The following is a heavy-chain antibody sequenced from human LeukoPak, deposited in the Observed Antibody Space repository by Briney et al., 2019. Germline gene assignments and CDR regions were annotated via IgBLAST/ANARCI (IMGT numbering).Heavy chain of an antibody. Sequence: GASVKVSCKASGYTFTGYYMHWVRQAPGQGLEWMGWINPNSGGTNYAQKFQGRVTMTRDTSISTAYMELSRLRSEDTAVYYCARAGGYFDWLLYLDGPGLWGQGTLVTVSS. D-gene: IGHD3-9*01. V-gene: IGHV1-2*02. CDR1: GYTFTGYY. J-gene: IGHJ4*02. CDR3: ARAGGYFDWLLYLDGPGL. CDR2: INPNSGGT.